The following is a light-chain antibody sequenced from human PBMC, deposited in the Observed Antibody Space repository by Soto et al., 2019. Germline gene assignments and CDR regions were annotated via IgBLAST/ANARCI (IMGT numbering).Light chain of an antibody. Sequence: VMLRSRATLSLYPGERATLSCRARQSVSSYLAWYQQKPGQAPRLRIYDASNRATGIPARFSGSGSGTDVTLTISSLEPEEMAGYYCQQRSNWPLTSGVATTV. CDR1: QSVSSY. V-gene: IGKV3-11*01. CDR2: DAS. J-gene: IGKJ4*01. CDR3: QQRSNWPLT.